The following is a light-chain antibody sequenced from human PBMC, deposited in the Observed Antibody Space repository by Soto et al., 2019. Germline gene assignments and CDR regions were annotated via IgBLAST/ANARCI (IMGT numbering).Light chain of an antibody. CDR3: ISYTDRQSYL. CDR1: SSDIGSYNH. Sequence: QSALIEPASVSASPGQSITISCSGTSSDIGSYNHVAGYQQFPGKSPKLMIYAVSDRPSGVSDRFSGSKSGITASLTISGLQTEDEADYYCISYTDRQSYLFGTGTKVTVL. CDR2: AVS. J-gene: IGLJ1*01. V-gene: IGLV2-14*03.